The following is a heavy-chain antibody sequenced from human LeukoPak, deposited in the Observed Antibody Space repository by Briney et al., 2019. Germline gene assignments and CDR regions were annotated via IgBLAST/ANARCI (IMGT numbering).Heavy chain of an antibody. CDR2: IYYSGST. J-gene: IGHJ4*02. D-gene: IGHD3-9*01. V-gene: IGHV4-59*01. CDR1: GGSISSYY. CDR3: ARDAKGYFGFFDY. Sequence: PSETLSLTCTVSGGSISSYYWSWIRQPPGKGLEWIGYIYYSGSTNYNPSLKSRVTISVDTSKNQFSLKLSSVTAADTAVYYCARDAKGYFGFFDYWGQGTLVTVSS.